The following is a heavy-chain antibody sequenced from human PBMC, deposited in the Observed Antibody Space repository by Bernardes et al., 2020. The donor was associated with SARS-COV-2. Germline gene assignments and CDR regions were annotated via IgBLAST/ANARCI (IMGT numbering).Heavy chain of an antibody. CDR1: GFTFSSYS. CDR3: ARVYYDFWSGYYGYYYYMDV. Sequence: GGSLRLSCAASGFTFSSYSMNWVRQAPGKGLEWVSSISSSSSYIYYADSVKGRFTISRDNAKNSLYLQMNSLRAEDTAVYYCARVYYDFWSGYYGYYYYMDVWGKGTTVTVSS. V-gene: IGHV3-21*01. CDR2: ISSSSSYI. J-gene: IGHJ6*03. D-gene: IGHD3-3*01.